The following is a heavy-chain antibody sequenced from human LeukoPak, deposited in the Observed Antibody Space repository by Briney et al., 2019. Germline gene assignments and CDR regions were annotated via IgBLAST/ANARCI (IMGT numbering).Heavy chain of an antibody. CDR2: ISHDGSNK. D-gene: IGHD4-23*01. Sequence: GGSLRLSCAASGFTFSSYGFHWVRQAPGKGLEWVAVISHDGSNKYYADSVKGRFTISRDNSDNTLFLQMNSLRAEDTAVYYCARDRSDDSNSYDAFDIWGQGTMVSVSS. CDR1: GFTFSSYG. CDR3: ARDRSDDSNSYDAFDI. V-gene: IGHV3-30*03. J-gene: IGHJ3*02.